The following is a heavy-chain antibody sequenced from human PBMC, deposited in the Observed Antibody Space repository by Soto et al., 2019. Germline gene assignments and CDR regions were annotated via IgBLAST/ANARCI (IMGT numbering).Heavy chain of an antibody. CDR1: GFSLTTDRVG. J-gene: IGHJ5*02. CDR3: AHAYGGRALS. D-gene: IGHD1-26*01. Sequence: QITLKESGPTLVNPTQTPTLTCTFSGFSLTTDRVGVGWIRQPPGEALEWLAVIYWDDSKTYRPSLESRRTITKDTSKNQVARTMTNMDSLDTATYYCAHAYGGRALSWGQGTLVTVSS. CDR2: IYWDDSK. V-gene: IGHV2-5*02.